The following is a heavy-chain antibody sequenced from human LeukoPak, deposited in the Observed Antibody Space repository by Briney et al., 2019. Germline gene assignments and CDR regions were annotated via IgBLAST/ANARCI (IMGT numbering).Heavy chain of an antibody. J-gene: IGHJ4*02. CDR1: GFTFSSYW. Sequence: PGGSLRLSCEASGFTFSSYWMPWVRHAPGKGLVWVSRINSDGSSTSYADSVKGRFTISRDNANNTLSLQMNSLRAEDTAVYFCAREASSGTAMVDYWGQGTLVTVSS. CDR2: INSDGSST. D-gene: IGHD5-18*01. CDR3: AREASSGTAMVDY. V-gene: IGHV3-74*01.